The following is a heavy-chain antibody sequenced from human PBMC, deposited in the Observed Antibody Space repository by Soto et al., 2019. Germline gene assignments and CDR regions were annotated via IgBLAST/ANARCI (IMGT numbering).Heavy chain of an antibody. CDR2: FDPEDGET. J-gene: IGHJ4*02. CDR3: TTMRSRAQPRRGHNSGWYRAFEEFAH. D-gene: IGHD6-19*01. V-gene: IGHV1-24*01. Sequence: ASVKVSCKVSGYTLSESSMHWVRQAPGKGPEWMGGFDPEDGETIFAQKFRGRVTMTEDSSTDTSYLEVSGLRSEDTAVYYCTTMRSRAQPRRGHNSGWYRAFEEFAHWGQGTLVTLSS. CDR1: GYTLSESS.